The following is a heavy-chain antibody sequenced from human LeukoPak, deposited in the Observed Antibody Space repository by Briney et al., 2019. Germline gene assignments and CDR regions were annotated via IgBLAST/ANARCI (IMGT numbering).Heavy chain of an antibody. CDR1: GFTFSSFW. CDR3: ARETRLLSY. Sequence: QTGGSLRLSCAASGFTFSSFWMSWVRQIPGKGLEWVAMIKHDGSEKYSVDSLKGRFTISRDNAKNLLYLQMNSLRVEDTAVYHCARETRLLSYWGQGTLVTVSS. CDR2: IKHDGSEK. J-gene: IGHJ4*02. V-gene: IGHV3-7*01. D-gene: IGHD3-3*01.